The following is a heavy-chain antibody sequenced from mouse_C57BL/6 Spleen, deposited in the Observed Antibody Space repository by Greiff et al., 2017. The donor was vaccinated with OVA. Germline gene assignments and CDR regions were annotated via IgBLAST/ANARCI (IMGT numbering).Heavy chain of an antibody. CDR3: ARSITTVAARYFDY. CDR1: GYTFTSYW. D-gene: IGHD1-1*01. J-gene: IGHJ2*01. Sequence: QVQLQQPGAELVKPGASVKMSCKASGYTFTSYWITWVKQRPGQGLEWIGDIYPGSGSTNYNEKFKSKATLTVDTSSSTAYMQLSSLTSEDSAVYYCARSITTVAARYFDYWGQGTTLTVSS. CDR2: IYPGSGST. V-gene: IGHV1-55*01.